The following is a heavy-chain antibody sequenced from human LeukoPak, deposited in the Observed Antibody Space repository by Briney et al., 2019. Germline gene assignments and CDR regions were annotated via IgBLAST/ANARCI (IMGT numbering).Heavy chain of an antibody. V-gene: IGHV4-59*12. D-gene: IGHD1-26*01. Sequence: PSETLSLTCTVSGGSISSYYWSWIRQPPGKGLEWIGYMYYNERTNYNPSLKSRVTISVDTSKNQFSLKLSSVTAADTAVYYCARDTVGATFPGAFDIWGQGTMVTVSS. CDR3: ARDTVGATFPGAFDI. CDR2: MYYNERT. CDR1: GGSISSYY. J-gene: IGHJ3*02.